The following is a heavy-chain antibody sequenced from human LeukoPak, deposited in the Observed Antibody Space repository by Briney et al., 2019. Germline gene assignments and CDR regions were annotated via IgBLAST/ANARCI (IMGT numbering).Heavy chain of an antibody. CDR3: ASLRYSSGWRWFDP. J-gene: IGHJ5*02. CDR2: IYYSGST. V-gene: IGHV4-59*08. CDR1: GGSISSYY. Sequence: SETLSLTCTVSGGSISSYYGSWIRQPPGKGLEWIGYIYYSGSTNYNPSLKSRVTISVDTSKNQFSLKLSSVTAADTAVYYCASLRYSSGWRWFDPWGQGTLVTVSS. D-gene: IGHD6-19*01.